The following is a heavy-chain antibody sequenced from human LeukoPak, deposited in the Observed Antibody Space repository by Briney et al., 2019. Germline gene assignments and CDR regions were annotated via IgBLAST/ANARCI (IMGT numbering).Heavy chain of an antibody. V-gene: IGHV1-69*05. Sequence: SVKVSCKASGGTFSSYAISWVRQAPGQGLEWVGTIIPIFSTANYAQKFQSRVTITTDESTSTAYRELSSLRSEDTAVYYCARGGYPTDDAFDIWGQGTMGTVSS. CDR3: ARGGYPTDDAFDI. CDR2: IIPIFSTA. J-gene: IGHJ3*02. CDR1: GGTFSSYA. D-gene: IGHD3-22*01.